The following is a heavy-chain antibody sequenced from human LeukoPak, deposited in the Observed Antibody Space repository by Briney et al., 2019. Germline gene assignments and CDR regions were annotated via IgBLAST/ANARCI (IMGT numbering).Heavy chain of an antibody. CDR2: INPSGGST. Sequence: ASVKVSCKASGYTFTSYYMHWVRQAPGQGLEWMGIINPSGGSTSYAQKFQGRVTMTRDTSTSTVYMELSSLRSEDTAVYYCARDPLSGDYYDSSGYWAPLFGMDVWDQGTTVTVSS. CDR3: ARDPLSGDYYDSSGYWAPLFGMDV. V-gene: IGHV1-46*01. CDR1: GYTFTSYY. J-gene: IGHJ6*02. D-gene: IGHD3-22*01.